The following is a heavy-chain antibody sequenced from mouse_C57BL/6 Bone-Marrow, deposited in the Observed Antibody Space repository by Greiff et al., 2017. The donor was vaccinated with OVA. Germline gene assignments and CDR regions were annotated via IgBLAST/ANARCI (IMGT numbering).Heavy chain of an antibody. D-gene: IGHD1-1*01. CDR2: ISNGGGST. J-gene: IGHJ4*01. V-gene: IGHV5-12*01. CDR3: ARDYYGSGYYAMDY. CDR1: GFTFGDYY. Sequence: EVQVVESGGGLVQPGGSLKLSCAASGFTFGDYYMYWVRQTPEKRLEWVAYISNGGGSTYYPDTVKGRFTISRDNAKNTLYLQMSRLKSEDTAMYYCARDYYGSGYYAMDYWGQGTSVTVSS.